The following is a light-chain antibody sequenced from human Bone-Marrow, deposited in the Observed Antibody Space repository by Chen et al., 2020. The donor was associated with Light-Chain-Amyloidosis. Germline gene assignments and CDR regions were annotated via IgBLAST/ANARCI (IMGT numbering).Light chain of an antibody. CDR1: SSDVGGDNH. J-gene: IGLJ1*01. Sequence: QSALPQPASVSGSPRQSSTTSCTRTSSDVGGDNHVSWYQQHPDKAPKLMIYEVTNRPSWVPDRFSGSKSDNTASLTISGLQTEDEADYFCSSYTITNTLVFGSGTRVTVL. CDR2: EVT. CDR3: SSYTITNTLV. V-gene: IGLV2-14*01.